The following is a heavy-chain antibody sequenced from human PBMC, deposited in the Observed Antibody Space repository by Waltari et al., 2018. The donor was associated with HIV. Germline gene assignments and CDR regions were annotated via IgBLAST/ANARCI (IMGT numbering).Heavy chain of an antibody. CDR3: ARGLYDSSGYYGY. D-gene: IGHD3-22*01. J-gene: IGHJ4*02. V-gene: IGHV4-38-2*01. CDR2: IYHSGST. Sequence: QVQLQESGPGLVKPSETLSLTCAVSGYSISSGYYWGWIRQPPGKGLEWIGTIYHSGSTYYNQSLKSRVTISVDTSKNQFSLKLSSVTAADTAVYYCARGLYDSSGYYGYWGQGTLVTVSS. CDR1: GYSISSGYY.